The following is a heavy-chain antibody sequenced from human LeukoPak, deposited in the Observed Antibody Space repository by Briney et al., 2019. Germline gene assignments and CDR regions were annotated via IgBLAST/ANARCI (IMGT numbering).Heavy chain of an antibody. V-gene: IGHV1-46*01. Sequence: GASVKVSCKASGYTFTIYYMHWVRQAPGQGLEWMGIINPSGGSTSYAQKFQGRVTMTRDMSTSTVYMELSSLRSEDTAVYYCARDFGYDSSGYRYYYYYYYMDVWGKGTTVTVSS. CDR2: INPSGGST. CDR1: GYTFTIYY. CDR3: ARDFGYDSSGYRYYYYYYYMDV. J-gene: IGHJ6*03. D-gene: IGHD3-22*01.